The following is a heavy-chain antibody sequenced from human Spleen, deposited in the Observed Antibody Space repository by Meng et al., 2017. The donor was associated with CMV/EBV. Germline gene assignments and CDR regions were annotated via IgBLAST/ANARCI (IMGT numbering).Heavy chain of an antibody. CDR2: TYYRSKWYN. D-gene: IGHD1-14*01. Sequence: GDSVSSNSDAWNWIRQSPSRGLEWLGRTYYRSKWYNDYAISMKSRITINPDTSKNQFSLQLNSVTPEDTAVYYCARDISPGGQFDPWGQGTLVTVSS. J-gene: IGHJ5*02. V-gene: IGHV6-1*01. CDR1: GDSVSSNSDA. CDR3: ARDISPGGQFDP.